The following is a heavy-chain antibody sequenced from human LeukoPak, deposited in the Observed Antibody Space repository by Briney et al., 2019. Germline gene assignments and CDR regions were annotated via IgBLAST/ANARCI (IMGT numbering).Heavy chain of an antibody. CDR2: ISRSSYNT. D-gene: IGHD5-18*01. CDR3: ARDRTSGYTYVSDY. CDR1: GFTLSSYA. Sequence: GGSLRLSCAASGFTLSSYAMSWVRQAPGKGVEWVSYISRSSYNTYYADSVKGRFTIFRDNAENSVHLQMDSLRGEDTAVYYCARDRTSGYTYVSDYWGQGTLVTVSS. V-gene: IGHV3-48*01. J-gene: IGHJ4*02.